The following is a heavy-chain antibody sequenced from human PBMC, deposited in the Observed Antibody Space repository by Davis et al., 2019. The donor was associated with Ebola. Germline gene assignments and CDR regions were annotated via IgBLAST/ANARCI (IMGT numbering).Heavy chain of an antibody. J-gene: IGHJ5*02. D-gene: IGHD2-15*01. CDR1: GYTFTGYY. Sequence: ASVKVSCKASGYTFTGYYMHWVRQAPGQGLEWMGWINPNSGGTNYAQKFQGRVTMTRDTSISTAYMELSRLRSDDTAVYYCAREEGGYCSGGSCYSWFDPWGQGTLVTVSS. CDR3: AREEGGYCSGGSCYSWFDP. V-gene: IGHV1-2*02. CDR2: INPNSGGT.